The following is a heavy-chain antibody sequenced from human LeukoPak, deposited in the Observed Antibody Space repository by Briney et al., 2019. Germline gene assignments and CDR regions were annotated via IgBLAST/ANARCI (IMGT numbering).Heavy chain of an antibody. D-gene: IGHD3-10*02. CDR1: GYSFNSQG. V-gene: IGHV7-4-1*02. Sequence: ASVKVSCKASGYSFNSQGMNWVRQAPGQGLEWMGWINTDSGNPTYAQGFAGRFVFSFDSSVSTAYLQISNLMPEDTAKYYCVREMLSFDIWGQGTLVTVSS. CDR2: INTDSGNP. CDR3: VREMLSFDI. J-gene: IGHJ3*02.